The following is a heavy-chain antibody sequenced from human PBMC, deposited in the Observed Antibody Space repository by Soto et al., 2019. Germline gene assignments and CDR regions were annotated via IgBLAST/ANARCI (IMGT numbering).Heavy chain of an antibody. Sequence: PSETLSLTCAVYGGSFSGYYWSWIRQPPGKGLEWIGEINHSGSTNYNPSLKSRVTISVDTSKNQFSLKLSSVTAADTAVYYCARGFPFDYWGQGTLVTVSS. V-gene: IGHV4-34*01. CDR1: GGSFSGYY. CDR3: ARGFPFDY. J-gene: IGHJ4*02. CDR2: INHSGST.